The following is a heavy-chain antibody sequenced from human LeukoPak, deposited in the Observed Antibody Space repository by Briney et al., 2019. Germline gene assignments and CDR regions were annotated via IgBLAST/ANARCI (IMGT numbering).Heavy chain of an antibody. V-gene: IGHV3-48*02. Sequence: GGSLRLSCAASGFIFSSDAMNCVRQAPGKGLEWVSYISSSGSTIYYADSVKGRFTISRDNGKNSLYLQMDSLRDDDTAVYYCAKGGSYRFDDWGPGTLVTVSS. CDR3: AKGGSYRFDD. D-gene: IGHD1-26*01. CDR2: ISSSGSTI. J-gene: IGHJ4*02. CDR1: GFIFSSDA.